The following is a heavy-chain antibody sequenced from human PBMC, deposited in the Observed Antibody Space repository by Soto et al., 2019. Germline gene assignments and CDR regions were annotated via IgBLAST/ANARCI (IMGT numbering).Heavy chain of an antibody. D-gene: IGHD3-3*01. CDR3: ARQNYDFWSGYYTPNYYYYYMDV. J-gene: IGHJ6*03. CDR2: IYYSGST. V-gene: IGHV4-59*08. CDR1: GGSISSYY. Sequence: SETLSLTCTVSGGSISSYYWSWIRQPPGKGLEWIGYIYYSGSTNYNPSLKSRVTISVDTSKNQFSLKLSSVTAADTAVYYCARQNYDFWSGYYTPNYYYYYMDVWGKGTTVTVSS.